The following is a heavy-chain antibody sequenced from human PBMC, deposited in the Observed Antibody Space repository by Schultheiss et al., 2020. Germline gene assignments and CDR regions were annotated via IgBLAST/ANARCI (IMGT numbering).Heavy chain of an antibody. CDR1: GGSISSSNW. CDR2: IYHSGST. J-gene: IGHJ4*02. D-gene: IGHD3-22*01. CDR3: ARDGRGYYDSSGYQTV. Sequence: SETLSLTCAVSGGSISSSNWWSWVRQPPGKGLEWIGEIYHSGSTNYNPSLNSRVTISVDKSKNQFSLKLISVTAADTAVYYCARDGRGYYDSSGYQTVWGQGTLVTVSS. V-gene: IGHV4-4*02.